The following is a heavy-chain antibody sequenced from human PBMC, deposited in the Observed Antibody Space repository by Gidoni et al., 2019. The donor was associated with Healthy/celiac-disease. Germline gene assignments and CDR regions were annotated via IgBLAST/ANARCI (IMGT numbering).Heavy chain of an antibody. CDR3: ATMFCGGDCYSDY. Sequence: EVQLVESGGGLVQPGGSLRIYCAASGFTCSRFWRSWVRQAPGKGLEWVANIDQDGSEEYYVDSVKGRFTISRDNTKNSLYLQMNGLRAEDTAVYYCATMFCGGDCYSDYWGQGTLVTVSP. D-gene: IGHD2-21*02. J-gene: IGHJ4*02. CDR2: IDQDGSEE. CDR1: GFTCSRFW. V-gene: IGHV3-7*01.